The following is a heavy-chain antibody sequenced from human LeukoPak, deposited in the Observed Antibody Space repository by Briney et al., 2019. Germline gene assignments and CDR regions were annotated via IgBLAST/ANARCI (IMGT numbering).Heavy chain of an antibody. Sequence: ASVKVSCKASGYTFTSYGISWVRQAPGQGLEWMGWISAYNGNTNYAQKLQGRVTMTTDTSTSTASMELRSLRSDDTAVYYCARDNAPYSIAVAGRARRGAFDIWGQGTMVTVSS. D-gene: IGHD6-19*01. CDR2: ISAYNGNT. CDR3: ARDNAPYSIAVAGRARRGAFDI. V-gene: IGHV1-18*01. CDR1: GYTFTSYG. J-gene: IGHJ3*02.